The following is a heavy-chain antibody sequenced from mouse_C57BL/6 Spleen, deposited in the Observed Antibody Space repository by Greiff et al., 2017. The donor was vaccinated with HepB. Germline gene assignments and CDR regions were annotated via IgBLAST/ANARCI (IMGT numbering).Heavy chain of an antibody. V-gene: IGHV1-82*01. D-gene: IGHD2-3*01. CDR1: GYAFSSSW. CDR3: ARAGVYDGYYGLFAY. Sequence: QVQLQQSGPELVKPGASVKISCKASGYAFSSSWMNWVKQRPGKGLEWIGRIYPGDGDTNYNGKFKGKATLTADKSPSTAYMQLSSLTSEDSAVYFCARAGVYDGYYGLFAYWGQGTLVTVSA. J-gene: IGHJ3*01. CDR2: IYPGDGDT.